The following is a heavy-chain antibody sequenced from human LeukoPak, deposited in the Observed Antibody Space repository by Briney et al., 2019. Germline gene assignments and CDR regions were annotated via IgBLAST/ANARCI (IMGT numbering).Heavy chain of an antibody. CDR1: GFTFSSYA. CDR2: ISGSGGST. V-gene: IGHV3-23*01. Sequence: GGSLRLSCAASGFTFSSYAMSWVRQAPGKGLEWVSAISGSGGSTYYADSVKGRFTISRDNSKNTLYLQMNSLRAEDTAVYYCARENYYGSGSPYPRPMDVWGQGTTVTASS. D-gene: IGHD3-10*01. J-gene: IGHJ6*02. CDR3: ARENYYGSGSPYPRPMDV.